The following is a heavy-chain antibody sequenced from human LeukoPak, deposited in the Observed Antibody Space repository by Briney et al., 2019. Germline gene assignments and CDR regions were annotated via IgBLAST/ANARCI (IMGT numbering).Heavy chain of an antibody. CDR1: GFTFSSYS. CDR2: MWYDGSNK. J-gene: IGHJ4*02. CDR3: ARGLPPVMKYYFDY. V-gene: IGHV3-33*08. Sequence: GGSLRXSCAASGFTFSSYSMNWVRQAPGKGLEWVAVMWYDGSNKYYADSVKGRFTISRDDSKNTLYLQMNSLRAEDTAMYYCARGLPPVMKYYFDYWGQGTLVTVSS. D-gene: IGHD4-11*01.